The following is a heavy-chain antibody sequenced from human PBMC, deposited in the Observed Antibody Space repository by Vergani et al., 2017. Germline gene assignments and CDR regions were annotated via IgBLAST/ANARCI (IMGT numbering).Heavy chain of an antibody. Sequence: VHLVESGGGVVQPVRSLRLSCVASGFSFRNAWMNWVRRTPGKGLEWVGRIKSTFDRGTTDYAAAVKGRFTISRDDSKNTLFLQMNGLKTEDIGVYYCTTDPRYCGDGSCYWLRDHHYYGMDVWGQGTTVTVSS. V-gene: IGHV3-15*07. D-gene: IGHD2-21*01. CDR2: IKSTFDRGTT. CDR3: TTDPRYCGDGSCYWLRDHHYYGMDV. J-gene: IGHJ6*02. CDR1: GFSFRNAW.